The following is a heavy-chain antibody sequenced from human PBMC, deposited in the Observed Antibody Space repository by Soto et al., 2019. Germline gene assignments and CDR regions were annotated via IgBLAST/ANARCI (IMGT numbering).Heavy chain of an antibody. CDR1: GDSISSNNW. D-gene: IGHD1-20*01. CDR3: ARVDITARAGFDY. Sequence: QVQLQESGPGLVKPSGTLSLTCTVSGDSISSNNWWSWVRQPPGKGLEWIGEIYHSGSTSYNPSLKSRVTISVDTSKNEFSLRLSSVTAADTAMYYCARVDITARAGFDYWGQGILVTVSS. V-gene: IGHV4-4*02. CDR2: IYHSGST. J-gene: IGHJ4*02.